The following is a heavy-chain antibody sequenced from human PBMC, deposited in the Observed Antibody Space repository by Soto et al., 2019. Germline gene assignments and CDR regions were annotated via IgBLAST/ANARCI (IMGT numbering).Heavy chain of an antibody. V-gene: IGHV3-30*18. CDR3: AKEGATVVTKNYYYYYCMDV. CDR1: GFTFSSYG. Sequence: QVQLVESGGGVVQPGRSLRLSCAASGFTFSSYGMHWVRQAPGKGLEWVAVISYDGSNKYYADSVKGRFTISRDNSKNTLYLQMNSLRAEDTAVYYCAKEGATVVTKNYYYYYCMDVWGQGTTVTVSS. J-gene: IGHJ6*02. D-gene: IGHD4-17*01. CDR2: ISYDGSNK.